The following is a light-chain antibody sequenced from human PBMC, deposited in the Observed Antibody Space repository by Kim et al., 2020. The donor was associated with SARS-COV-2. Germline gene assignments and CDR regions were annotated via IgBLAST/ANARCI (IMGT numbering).Light chain of an antibody. J-gene: IGKJ1*01. CDR1: QSVSDN. Sequence: VSPGDRATLSCRASQSVSDNLAWYQQKPGQAPRLLLYGASTRATGIPARFSGSGSGTDFTLTISGLQSEDLAVYYCQQYDFWPGSFGQGTKVDIK. V-gene: IGKV3-15*01. CDR2: GAS. CDR3: QQYDFWPGS.